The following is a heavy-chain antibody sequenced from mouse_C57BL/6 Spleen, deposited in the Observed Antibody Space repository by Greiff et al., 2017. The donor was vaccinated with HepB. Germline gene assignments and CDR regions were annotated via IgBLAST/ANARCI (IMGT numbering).Heavy chain of an antibody. CDR1: GYAFSSSW. CDR2: IYPGDGDT. D-gene: IGHD1-1*01. Sequence: VQLQQSGPELVKPGASVKISCKASGYAFSSSWMNWVKQRPGKGLEWIGRIYPGDGDTNYNGKFKGKATLTADKSSSTAYMQLSSLTSEDSAVYFCASPLYGSSFLDYWGQGTALTVSS. J-gene: IGHJ2*01. V-gene: IGHV1-82*01. CDR3: ASPLYGSSFLDY.